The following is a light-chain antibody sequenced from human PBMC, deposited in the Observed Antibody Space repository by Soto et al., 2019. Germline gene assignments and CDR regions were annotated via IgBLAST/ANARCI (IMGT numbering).Light chain of an antibody. CDR2: AVS. V-gene: IGKV3-20*01. J-gene: IGKJ1*01. CDR3: QLYGSSRT. Sequence: EIVLTQSPGTLSLSPGERATLSCRASQSVDSRYLAWYQQKPGQAPRLLIYAVSSRATGIPDRFSGSGSGTDFTLTISRLEPEDFAVYYCQLYGSSRTFGQGTKVDIK. CDR1: QSVDSRY.